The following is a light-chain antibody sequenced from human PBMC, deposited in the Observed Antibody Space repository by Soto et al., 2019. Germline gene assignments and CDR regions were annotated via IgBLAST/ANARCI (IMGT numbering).Light chain of an antibody. CDR1: QSLGNW. V-gene: IGKV1-5*01. CDR3: QQYNSYSSM. J-gene: IGKJ1*01. CDR2: DAS. Sequence: DIQMTQSPSTLSASVGDRVTITCRASQSLGNWLAWYQQKPGKAPKLLIYDASTLESGVPSRFSGSGSGTEFTLTISSLQPDDVATYYCQQYNSYSSMFGQGTKVEI.